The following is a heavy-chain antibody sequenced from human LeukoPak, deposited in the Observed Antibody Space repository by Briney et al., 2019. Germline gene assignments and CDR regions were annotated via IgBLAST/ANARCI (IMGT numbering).Heavy chain of an antibody. CDR1: GYTFTGYY. CDR3: ARAIAAAGYYYYGVDV. J-gene: IGHJ6*02. V-gene: IGHV1-2*04. D-gene: IGHD6-13*01. CDR2: INPNSGGT. Sequence: GASVKVSCKASGYTFTGYYMHWVRQAPGRGLEWMGWINPNSGGTNYAQKFQGWVTMTRDTSISTAYMELSRLRSDDTAVYYCARAIAAAGYYYYGVDVWGQGTTVTVSS.